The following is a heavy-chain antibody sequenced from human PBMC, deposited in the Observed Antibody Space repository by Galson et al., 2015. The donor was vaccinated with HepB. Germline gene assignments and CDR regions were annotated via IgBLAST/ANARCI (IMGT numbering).Heavy chain of an antibody. V-gene: IGHV3-13*01. D-gene: IGHD7-27*01. CDR2: IDSAGDT. Sequence: SLRLSCAASGFTFSMYDIHWVRQPPGKGLEWVSAIDSAGDTYYPGSVKGRFTISRENARNSVFLQMNSLRAGDTAVHYCVRDLTGENVFDFWGQGTMVTVSS. CDR1: GFTFSMYD. J-gene: IGHJ3*01. CDR3: VRDLTGENVFDF.